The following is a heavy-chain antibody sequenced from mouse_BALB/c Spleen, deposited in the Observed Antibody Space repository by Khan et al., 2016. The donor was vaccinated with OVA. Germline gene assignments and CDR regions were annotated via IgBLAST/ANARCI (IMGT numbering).Heavy chain of an antibody. CDR3: TRCYDYDGGYVMDY. J-gene: IGHJ4*01. CDR2: ISYSGTT. V-gene: IGHV3-8*02. Sequence: VQLQQAGPSLVKLSQTLSLTCSVTGDSITSGYWNWIRKFPGNKLEYMGYISYSGTTYYNPSLKSRISITRDTSKNQYYLQLNSVTTEDTATYYCTRCYDYDGGYVMDYWGQGTSVTVSS. D-gene: IGHD2-4*01. CDR1: GDSITSGY.